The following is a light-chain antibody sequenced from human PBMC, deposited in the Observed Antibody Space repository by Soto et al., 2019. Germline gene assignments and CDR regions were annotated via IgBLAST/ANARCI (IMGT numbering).Light chain of an antibody. V-gene: IGKV1-12*02. J-gene: IGKJ3*01. CDR1: QIINKW. Sequence: DIQMTQSPSSVSASVGDRVTITCRASQIINKWLAWYQQKPGKAPTLLIYAASTLQSGVPSRFSGSGSGADFTLTISSLQPEDFATYYCQQANSFPFTFGPGTTVDI. CDR3: QQANSFPFT. CDR2: AAS.